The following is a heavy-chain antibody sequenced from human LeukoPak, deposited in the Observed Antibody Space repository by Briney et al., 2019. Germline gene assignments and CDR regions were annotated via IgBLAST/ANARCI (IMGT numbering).Heavy chain of an antibody. J-gene: IGHJ4*02. CDR2: IYGSGNT. CDR1: GGSISGWY. CDR3: ARGRYISSWFDY. Sequence: SETLSLTCTVSGGSISGWYWSWIRQSPGKGLEWIGYIYGSGNTNYNPSLKSRVTMSVDTSKNQFSLKLSSVTAADTAVYYCARGRYISSWFDYWGQGTLVTVSS. V-gene: IGHV4-59*12. D-gene: IGHD6-13*01.